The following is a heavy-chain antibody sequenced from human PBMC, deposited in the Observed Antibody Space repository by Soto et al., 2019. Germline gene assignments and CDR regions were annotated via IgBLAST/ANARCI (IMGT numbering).Heavy chain of an antibody. CDR2: INPYNSNT. Sequence: QAQLVQSGAEVRKPGASVKVSCKASGFTFTKFGISWVRQAPGQGLEWMGWINPYNSNTRYTQKLQGRVTMTADTSISTAYMELTSRSSDDTAMYYCARDLTSPSCISTSCPRGGCFDPWGQGSLLIVSS. CDR3: ARDLTSPSCISTSCPRGGCFDP. D-gene: IGHD2-2*01. J-gene: IGHJ5*02. V-gene: IGHV1-18*04. CDR1: GFTFTKFG.